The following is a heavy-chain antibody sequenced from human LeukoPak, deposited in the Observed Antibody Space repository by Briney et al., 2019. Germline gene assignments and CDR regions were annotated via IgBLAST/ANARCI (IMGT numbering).Heavy chain of an antibody. Sequence: SETLSLTCTVSGGSISPYYWSWIRQPPGKGLEWIGYIYYSGGTNYSPSLKSRVTISVDTSKNQFSLKLNSVTATDTAVYYCARAVDSSAFSSFQYWGQGTLVTVSS. D-gene: IGHD3-22*01. CDR3: ARAVDSSAFSSFQY. CDR2: IYYSGGT. V-gene: IGHV4-59*08. J-gene: IGHJ1*01. CDR1: GGSISPYY.